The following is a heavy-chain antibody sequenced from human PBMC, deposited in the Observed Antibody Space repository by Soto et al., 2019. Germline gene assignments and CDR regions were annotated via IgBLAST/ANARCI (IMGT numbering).Heavy chain of an antibody. CDR2: FVGSTGST. D-gene: IGHD2-2*01. Sequence: GGSLRLSCAASGFTFSSYTMNWVRQAPGKGLEWVSTFVGSTGSTFYADSVKGRFTISRDDSKNTLYLQMNSLRAEDTAVYYCARGKAILKRHCISTSCYDRNGXDVWCQG. CDR3: ARGKAILKRHCISTSCYDRNGXDV. CDR1: GFTFSSYT. V-gene: IGHV3-23*01. J-gene: IGHJ6*02.